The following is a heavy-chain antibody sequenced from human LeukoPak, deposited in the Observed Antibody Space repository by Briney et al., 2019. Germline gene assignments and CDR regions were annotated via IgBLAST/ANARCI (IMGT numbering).Heavy chain of an antibody. D-gene: IGHD1-1*01. CDR3: ALWNRGSYGMDV. CDR2: IYYSGST. V-gene: IGHV4-59*08. CDR1: GGSISSYY. J-gene: IGHJ6*02. Sequence: SETLSLTCTVSGGSISSYYWSWIRQPPGKGLEWIGYIYYSGSTNYNPSLKSRVTISVDTSKNQFSLKLGSVTAADTAVYYCALWNRGSYGMDVWGQGTTVTVSS.